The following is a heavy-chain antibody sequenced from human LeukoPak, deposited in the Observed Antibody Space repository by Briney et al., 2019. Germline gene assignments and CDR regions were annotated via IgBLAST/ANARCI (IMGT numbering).Heavy chain of an antibody. D-gene: IGHD3-3*01. Sequence: PGGSLRLSCAGSGFTLSHYSMNWVRQAPGKGLEWVSHISSSSSTVYYADSVKGRFTISRDNAKNSLYLQMNGLRDEDSAVYYCARGNDFWSGSYTMGYWGQGTLVSVSS. CDR1: GFTLSHYS. V-gene: IGHV3-48*02. CDR3: ARGNDFWSGSYTMGY. J-gene: IGHJ4*02. CDR2: ISSSSSTV.